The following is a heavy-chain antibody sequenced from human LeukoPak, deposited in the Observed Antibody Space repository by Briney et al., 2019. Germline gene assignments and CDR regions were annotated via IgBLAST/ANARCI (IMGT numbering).Heavy chain of an antibody. J-gene: IGHJ3*02. V-gene: IGHV1-18*01. CDR1: GYTFTSYS. CDR3: ARGMSGYTEDPFDI. Sequence: GASVKVSCKASGYTFTSYSTNWVRQAPGQGLGWMAWISAYNGNTNYAQKFHGRVTLTRDTSTSTAYMELRSLRSDDTAVYFCARGMSGYTEDPFDIWGQGTVVTVSS. CDR2: ISAYNGNT. D-gene: IGHD2-2*02.